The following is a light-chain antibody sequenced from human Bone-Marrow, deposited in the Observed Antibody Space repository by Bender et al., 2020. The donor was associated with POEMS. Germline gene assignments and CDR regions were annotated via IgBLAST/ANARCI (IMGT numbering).Light chain of an antibody. CDR3: QSYDTTLSALYV. V-gene: IGLV1-40*01. Sequence: QSVLTQPPSVSGVPGQRVTISCTGSSSNIGAGFDVHWYQQLPGTAPKPLIYGNNNRPSGVPDRFSGSKSGTSASLAITGLQAEDEADYYCQSYDTTLSALYVFGTVTKVTVL. CDR1: SSNIGAGFD. J-gene: IGLJ1*01. CDR2: GNN.